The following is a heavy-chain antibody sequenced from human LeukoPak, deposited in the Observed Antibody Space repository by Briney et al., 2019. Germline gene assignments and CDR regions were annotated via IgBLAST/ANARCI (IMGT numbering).Heavy chain of an antibody. CDR3: ARDSVYDFWFDA. D-gene: IGHD5/OR15-5a*01. CDR1: GGSISSHQ. V-gene: IGHV4-59*11. J-gene: IGHJ5*02. Sequence: SETLSLTCTVSGGSISSHQWSWIRQPPGKGLEWMGHSYNSGTTNYNPSLKSRLTISVDTSKNQFTLNLTSVTAADTAVYYCARDSVYDFWFDAWGQGTLVIVSS. CDR2: SYNSGTT.